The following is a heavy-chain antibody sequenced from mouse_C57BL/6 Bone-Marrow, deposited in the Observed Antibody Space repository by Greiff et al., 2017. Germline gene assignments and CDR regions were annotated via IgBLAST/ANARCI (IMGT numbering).Heavy chain of an antibody. CDR1: GFTFSSYG. J-gene: IGHJ4*01. D-gene: IGHD1-1*01. CDR2: ISSGGSYT. CDR3: ARHDDGSSSYAMDY. Sequence: EVQLVESGGDLVKPGGSLKLSCAASGFTFSSYGMSWVRQTPDKRLEWVATISSGGSYTYYPDSVKGRFTISRDNAKNTPYLQMSRLKSEDTAMYYCARHDDGSSSYAMDYWGQGTSVTVSS. V-gene: IGHV5-6*01.